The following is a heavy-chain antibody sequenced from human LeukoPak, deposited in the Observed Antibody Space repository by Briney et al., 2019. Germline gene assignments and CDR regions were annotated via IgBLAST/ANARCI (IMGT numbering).Heavy chain of an antibody. V-gene: IGHV4-39*07. CDR1: GGSIRSSSYY. J-gene: IGHJ6*03. CDR3: ARGAVAGTYYYYMDV. CDR2: IYYSGSS. Sequence: SETLSLTCTVSGGSIRSSSYYWGWIRQPPGKGLEWIGGIYYSGSSYYNPSLKSRVTISVDTSKNQFSLKLSSVTAADTAVYYCARGAVAGTYYYYMDVWGKGTTVTVSS. D-gene: IGHD6-19*01.